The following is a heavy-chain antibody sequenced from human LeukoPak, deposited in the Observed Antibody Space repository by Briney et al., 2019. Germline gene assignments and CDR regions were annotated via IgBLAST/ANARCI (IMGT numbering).Heavy chain of an antibody. J-gene: IGHJ4*02. Sequence: GGSLRLSCAASGFTFDDYAMHWVRQAPGKGLEWVSGISWNSGSIGYADSVKGRFTISRDNAKNSLYLQMNSLRAEDTALYYCAEDGKWELLEAYFDYWGQGTLVTVSS. V-gene: IGHV3-9*01. CDR3: AEDGKWELLEAYFDY. CDR2: ISWNSGSI. CDR1: GFTFDDYA. D-gene: IGHD1-26*01.